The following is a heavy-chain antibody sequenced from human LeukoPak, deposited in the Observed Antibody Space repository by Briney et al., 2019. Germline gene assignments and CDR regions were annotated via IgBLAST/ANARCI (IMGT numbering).Heavy chain of an antibody. V-gene: IGHV1-18*01. CDR2: ISAYNGNT. Sequence: ASVKVSYKASGYTFTSYGISWVRQAPGQGLEWMGWISAYNGNTNYAQKLQGIVTMTTDPSTSTAYMDLSSLRSDDTAVYYSARDYYYDSSGKRSFDYWGQGTLVTVSS. CDR3: ARDYYYDSSGKRSFDY. J-gene: IGHJ4*02. CDR1: GYTFTSYG. D-gene: IGHD3-22*01.